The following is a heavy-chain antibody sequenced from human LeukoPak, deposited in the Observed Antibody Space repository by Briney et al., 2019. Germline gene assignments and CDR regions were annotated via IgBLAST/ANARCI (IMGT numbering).Heavy chain of an antibody. D-gene: IGHD2-2*01. J-gene: IGHJ3*02. V-gene: IGHV3-23*01. Sequence: GGSLRLSCAASGFTFSSYAMSWVRQAPGKGLEWVSAISGSGGRTYYADSVKGRFTISRDNSKNTLYLQMNSLRAEDTAVYYCAKAALDCSSTSCYFAFDIWGQGTMVTVSS. CDR3: AKAALDCSSTSCYFAFDI. CDR2: ISGSGGRT. CDR1: GFTFSSYA.